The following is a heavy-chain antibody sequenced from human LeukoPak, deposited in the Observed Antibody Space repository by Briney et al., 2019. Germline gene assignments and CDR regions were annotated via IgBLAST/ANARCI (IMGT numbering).Heavy chain of an antibody. V-gene: IGHV4-59*01. D-gene: IGHD3-9*01. CDR1: GGSISSYY. J-gene: IGHJ3*02. CDR2: IYYSGST. CDR3: ARGCDYDILTGYSHDAFDI. Sequence: SETLSLTCTVSGGSISSYYGSWIRQPPGKGLEWVGYIYYSGSTNYNTSLKSLVPISVDTSKNQFSLKLSSMTAADTAVYYCARGCDYDILTGYSHDAFDIWGQGTMVTVSS.